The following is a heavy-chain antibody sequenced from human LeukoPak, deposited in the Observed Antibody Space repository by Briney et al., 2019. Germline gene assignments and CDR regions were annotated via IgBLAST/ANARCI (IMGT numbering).Heavy chain of an antibody. J-gene: IGHJ4*02. Sequence: GASVKVSCKVSGYTLTELSMHWVRQAPGKGLEWMGGFDPEDGETIYAQKFQGRVTMTEDTSTDTAYMELSSLRSAYTAVYYCARRGEDYYDSSGYYHDWGQGTLVTVSS. CDR2: FDPEDGET. V-gene: IGHV1-24*01. CDR1: GYTLTELS. D-gene: IGHD3-22*01. CDR3: ARRGEDYYDSSGYYHD.